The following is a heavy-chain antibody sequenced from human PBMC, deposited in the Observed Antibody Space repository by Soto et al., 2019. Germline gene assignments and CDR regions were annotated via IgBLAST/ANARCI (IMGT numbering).Heavy chain of an antibody. CDR3: VGGRGDYFDRTGYYFDY. D-gene: IGHD3-22*01. CDR2: IYGTDNT. Sequence: SETLSLTCTVSGGSIISYYWSWIRQPAGRGLEWIGRIYGTDNTNYNPSLKSRVTMSVDPSKNQLSLILTSVTAADTAVYYCVGGRGDYFDRTGYYFDYWGQGALVTVSS. J-gene: IGHJ4*02. V-gene: IGHV4-4*07. CDR1: GGSIISYY.